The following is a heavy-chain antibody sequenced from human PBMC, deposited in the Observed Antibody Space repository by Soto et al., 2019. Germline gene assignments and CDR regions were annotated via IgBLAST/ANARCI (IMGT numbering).Heavy chain of an antibody. D-gene: IGHD2-2*01. V-gene: IGHV5-51*01. CDR2: IYPGDSDT. J-gene: IGHJ3*02. Sequence: GESLKISCKGSGYSFTSYWIGWVRQMPGKGLEWMGIIYPGDSDTRYSPSFQGQVTISADKSISTAYLQWSSLKASDTAMYYCARGQVVTSYMNDAFDTWGQGTMVTVSS. CDR1: GYSFTSYW. CDR3: ARGQVVTSYMNDAFDT.